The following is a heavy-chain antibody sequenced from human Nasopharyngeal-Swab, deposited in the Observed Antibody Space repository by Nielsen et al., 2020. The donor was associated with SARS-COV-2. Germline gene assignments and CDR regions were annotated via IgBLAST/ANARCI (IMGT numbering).Heavy chain of an antibody. CDR2: INAGNGNT. V-gene: IGHV1-3*01. CDR3: ARDSSSGLRYFDWLSPGYNWFDP. D-gene: IGHD3-9*01. CDR1: GYTFTTYA. Sequence: ASVKVSCKASGYTFTTYAIHWVRQAPGQRLEWMGWINAGNGNTKYSQKLQGRVTITRDTSANTAYMELSSLRSEDTAVYYCARDSSSGLRYFDWLSPGYNWFDPWGQGTLVTVSS. J-gene: IGHJ5*02.